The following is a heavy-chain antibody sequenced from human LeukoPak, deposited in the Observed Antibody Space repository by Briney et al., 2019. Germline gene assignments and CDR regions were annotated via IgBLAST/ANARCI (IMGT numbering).Heavy chain of an antibody. CDR1: GGSISSGGYS. CDR3: ARGSMVRGVTFDY. Sequence: SGTLSLTCAVSGGSISSGGYSWSWIRQPPGKGLEWIGYIYHSGSTYYNPSLKSRVTISVDRSKNQFSLKLSSVTAADTAVYYCARGSMVRGVTFDYWGQGTLVTVSS. D-gene: IGHD3-10*01. V-gene: IGHV4-30-2*01. J-gene: IGHJ4*02. CDR2: IYHSGST.